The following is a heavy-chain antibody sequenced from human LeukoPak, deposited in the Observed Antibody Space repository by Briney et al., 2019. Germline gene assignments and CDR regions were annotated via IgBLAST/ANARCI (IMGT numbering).Heavy chain of an antibody. CDR3: AKDGEDIVVVPALYYSDY. V-gene: IGHV3-30*18. D-gene: IGHD2-2*01. J-gene: IGHJ4*02. Sequence: GGSLTLSCAASGFTFSSYGMHWVRQAPGKGLEWVAVISYDGSNKYYADSVKGRFTISRDNSKNTLYLQMNSLRAEDTAVYYCAKDGEDIVVVPALYYSDYWGQGTLVTVSS. CDR2: ISYDGSNK. CDR1: GFTFSSYG.